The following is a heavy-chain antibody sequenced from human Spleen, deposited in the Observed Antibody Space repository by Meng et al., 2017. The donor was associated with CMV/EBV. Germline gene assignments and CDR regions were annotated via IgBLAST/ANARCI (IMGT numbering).Heavy chain of an antibody. Sequence: GGSLRLSCAASGFTFSSHAMSWVRQAPGKGLEWFSAISGSGGSTYYANSVKGRFTLSRDNSKNTLYLKMNSLRAEDTAVYYCAKAGSSWFNYGMDVWGQGTTVTVSS. CDR3: AKAGSSWFNYGMDV. J-gene: IGHJ6*02. CDR2: ISGSGGST. V-gene: IGHV3-23*01. CDR1: GFTFSSHA. D-gene: IGHD6-13*01.